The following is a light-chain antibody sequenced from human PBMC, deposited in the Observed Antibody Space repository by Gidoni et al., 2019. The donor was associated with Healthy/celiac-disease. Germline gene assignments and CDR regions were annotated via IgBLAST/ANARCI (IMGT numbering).Light chain of an antibody. CDR2: DAS. CDR3: QQYNSYSYT. V-gene: IGKV1-5*01. CDR1: QSISSW. Sequence: DIQMTQSPSTLSASVGDRVTITCRASQSISSWLAWYQQKPGKAPKLLIYDASSLENWVPSRFLLSGSGTEFPLTISSLQPDDFATYYCQQYNSYSYTFGQGTKLEIK. J-gene: IGKJ2*01.